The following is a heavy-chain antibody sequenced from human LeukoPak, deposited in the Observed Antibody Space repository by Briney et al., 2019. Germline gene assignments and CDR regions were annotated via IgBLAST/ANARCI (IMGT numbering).Heavy chain of an antibody. J-gene: IGHJ4*02. V-gene: IGHV4-59*12. CDR2: IYYSGST. CDR1: GGSISSYY. Sequence: SETLSLTCTVSGGSISSYYWSWIRQPPGKGLEWIGYIYYSGSTNYNPSLKSRVTISVDTSKNQFSLKLSSVTAADTAVYYCARGLRASRVDYWGQGTLVTVSS. D-gene: IGHD6-13*01. CDR3: ARGLRASRVDY.